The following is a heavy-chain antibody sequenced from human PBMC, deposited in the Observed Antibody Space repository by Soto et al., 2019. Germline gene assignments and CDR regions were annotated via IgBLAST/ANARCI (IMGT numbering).Heavy chain of an antibody. CDR1: GYTFSTSG. V-gene: IGHV1-18*01. CDR2: ISDHNGDT. D-gene: IGHD1-7*01. Sequence: ASVKVSCKASGYTFSTSGITWVRQAPGQGLEWMGFISDHNGDTKYAHKLQGRVNMTTDTSTSTAYMELRSLRSDDTAIYYCARCGNLNYASHXWGQGTLVTVSX. J-gene: IGHJ4*02. CDR3: ARCGNLNYASHX.